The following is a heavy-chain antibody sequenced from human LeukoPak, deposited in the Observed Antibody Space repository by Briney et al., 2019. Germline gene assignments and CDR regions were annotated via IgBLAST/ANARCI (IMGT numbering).Heavy chain of an antibody. D-gene: IGHD1-26*01. CDR1: GFTFTNFV. Sequence: GGSLRLSCAASGFTFTNFVMSWVRQAPGKGLEGISTVRARCAQTYFADSVKGRFPISRANGKNTLYLQMNSLRAEDTAVYYCASYLASIPSGMDVWGQGATVTVSS. CDR3: ASYLASIPSGMDV. J-gene: IGHJ6*02. CDR2: VRARCAQT. V-gene: IGHV3-23*01.